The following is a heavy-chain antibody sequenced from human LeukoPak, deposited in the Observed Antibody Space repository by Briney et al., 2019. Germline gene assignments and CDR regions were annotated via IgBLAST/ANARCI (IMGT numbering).Heavy chain of an antibody. D-gene: IGHD5-18*01. CDR3: AKDLYRGEDTAMVTFDY. V-gene: IGHV3-9*03. CDR2: ISWNSGTI. CDR1: GFTFDDYA. Sequence: GGSLRLSCAASGFTFDDYAMHWVRQAPGKGLEWVSSISWNSGTIGYADSVKGRFTISRDNAKNSLYLQMNSLRAEDMALYYCAKDLYRGEDTAMVTFDYWGQGTRVTVSS. J-gene: IGHJ4*02.